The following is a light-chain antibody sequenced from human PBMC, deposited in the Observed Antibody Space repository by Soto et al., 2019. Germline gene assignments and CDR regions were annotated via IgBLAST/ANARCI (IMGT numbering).Light chain of an antibody. V-gene: IGLV2-23*02. J-gene: IGLJ3*02. CDR2: EVN. CDR3: CSYAGSGTWV. CDR1: SSDVGNYNL. Sequence: QSALTQPASVSGSPGQSITISCTAISSDVGNYNLVSWYQQHPGKAPKLMIYEVNKRPSGVSNRFSGSKSANTASLTISGLQAEDEGDYYCCSYAGSGTWVFGGGTKVTVL.